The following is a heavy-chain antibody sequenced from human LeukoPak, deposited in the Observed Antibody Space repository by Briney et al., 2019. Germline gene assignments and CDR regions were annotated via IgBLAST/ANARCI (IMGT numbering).Heavy chain of an antibody. CDR3: ARTSIPYYYDRMFDY. CDR2: IIPIFGTA. Sequence: ASVKVSCKASGGTFSSYAISWVRQAPGQGLEWMGGIIPIFGTANYAQKFQGRVTITADKSTSTAYMELSSLRSEDTAVYYCARTSIPYYYDRMFDYWGQGTLVTVSS. J-gene: IGHJ4*02. D-gene: IGHD3-22*01. CDR1: GGTFSSYA. V-gene: IGHV1-69*06.